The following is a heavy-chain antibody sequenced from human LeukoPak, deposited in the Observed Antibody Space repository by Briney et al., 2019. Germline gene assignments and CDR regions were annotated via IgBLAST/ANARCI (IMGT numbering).Heavy chain of an antibody. CDR1: GGTFSSYA. V-gene: IGHV1-69*06. J-gene: IGHJ4*02. D-gene: IGHD5-18*01. Sequence: SVKVSCKASGGTFSSYAISWVRQAPGQGLEWMGGIIPIFGTANYAQKFQGRVTITADKSTSTAYMELSSLRSEDTAVYYCARGVNGYGYFDYWGQGTLVTVSS. CDR3: ARGVNGYGYFDY. CDR2: IIPIFGTA.